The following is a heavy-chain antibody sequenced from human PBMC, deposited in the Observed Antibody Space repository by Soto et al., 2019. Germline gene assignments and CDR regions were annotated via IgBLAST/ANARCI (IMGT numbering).Heavy chain of an antibody. CDR3: ARVPDY. J-gene: IGHJ4*02. CDR2: IYYSGST. Sequence: SETLSLTCTVSGGSVSSGSYYWSWIRQPPGKGLEWIGYIYYSGSTNYNPSLKSRVTISVDTSKNQFSLKLSSVIAADTAVYYCARVPDYWAQGILVTVSS. D-gene: IGHD2-2*01. V-gene: IGHV4-61*01. CDR1: GGSVSSGSYY.